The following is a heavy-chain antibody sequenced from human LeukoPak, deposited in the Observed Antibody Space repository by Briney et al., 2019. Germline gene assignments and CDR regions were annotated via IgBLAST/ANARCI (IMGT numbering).Heavy chain of an antibody. Sequence: SETLSLTCTVSGGSVSGYYWNWIRQPPGKGLEWIGYIYYSGSTNYNPSLKSRVTMSVDTSKNQFSLMLSSVAAADTAVYYCARQSAGAKYQLLFAFDIWGQGTKVTVSS. CDR3: ARQSAGAKYQLLFAFDI. CDR2: IYYSGST. D-gene: IGHD2-2*01. V-gene: IGHV4-59*08. J-gene: IGHJ3*02. CDR1: GGSVSGYY.